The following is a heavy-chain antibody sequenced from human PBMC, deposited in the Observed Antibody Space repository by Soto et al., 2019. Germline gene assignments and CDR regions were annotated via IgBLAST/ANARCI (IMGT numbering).Heavy chain of an antibody. CDR2: INHSGST. V-gene: IGHV4-34*01. CDR3: ARGRLYFENFACYYCSSGLFDY. Sequence: SETLSLTCAVYGGSFSGYYWSWIRQPPGKGLEWIGEINHSGSTNYNPSLKSRVTISVDTSKNQFSLKLSSVTAADTAVYYCARGRLYFENFACYYCSSGLFDYWDQATLVTVS. J-gene: IGHJ4*02. D-gene: IGHD3-9*01. CDR1: GGSFSGYY.